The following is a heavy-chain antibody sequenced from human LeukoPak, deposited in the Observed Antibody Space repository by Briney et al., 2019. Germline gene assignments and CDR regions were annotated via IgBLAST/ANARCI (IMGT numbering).Heavy chain of an antibody. CDR2: ISSNGDST. CDR1: GFTFSSYA. V-gene: IGHV3-64*01. CDR3: ARDRRITGMGYYFDY. Sequence: PGGSLRLSCAASGFTFSSYAMHWVRQAPGKGLEYVSAISSNGDSTYYANSVKGRSTISRDNSENTLYLQMGSLRAEDMAVYYCARDRRITGMGYYFDYWGQGTLVTVSS. J-gene: IGHJ4*02. D-gene: IGHD1-20*01.